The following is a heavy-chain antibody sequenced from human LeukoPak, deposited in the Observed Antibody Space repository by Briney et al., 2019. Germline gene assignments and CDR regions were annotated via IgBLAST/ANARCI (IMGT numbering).Heavy chain of an antibody. J-gene: IGHJ4*02. CDR3: GNVVGASFGVVDY. CDR1: RFTFSSYA. CDR2: ISASGGST. Sequence: GGALRLSCAASRFTFSSYAMSGVRQAPGKGLEWGSAISASGGSTYYADSVRGGFTPSRDNSKKTLQRQMNSLRAEDTAVYYWGNVVGASFGVVDYWGRGTMVTVSS. D-gene: IGHD3-3*01. V-gene: IGHV3-23*01.